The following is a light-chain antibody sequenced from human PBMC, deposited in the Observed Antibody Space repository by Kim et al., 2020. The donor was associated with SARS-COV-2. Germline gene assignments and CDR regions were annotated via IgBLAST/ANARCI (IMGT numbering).Light chain of an antibody. Sequence: AFGQTVRITCQGDSLRNYYASWYQQKPGQAPVVVIYGKNNRLSGIPDRFSGSTSGNTASLTITGAQAEDDADYYCNSRDSSTNHLVFGGGTKLTVL. CDR3: NSRDSSTNHLV. V-gene: IGLV3-19*01. J-gene: IGLJ2*01. CDR1: SLRNYY. CDR2: GKN.